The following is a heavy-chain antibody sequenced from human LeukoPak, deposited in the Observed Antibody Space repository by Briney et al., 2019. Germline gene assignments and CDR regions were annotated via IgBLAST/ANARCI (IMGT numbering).Heavy chain of an antibody. J-gene: IGHJ5*02. CDR3: ARVPAGTIWFDP. Sequence: PSETLSLTCTVSRGSVSSGSYYWGWIRQPPGKGLEWIGSISYGGSTRYNPSLKSRVTISVHTSKNQFSLNLSSVTAADTAVYYCARVPAGTIWFDPWGQGTLVIVSS. D-gene: IGHD2-2*01. CDR1: RGSVSSGSYY. CDR2: ISYGGST. V-gene: IGHV4-39*01.